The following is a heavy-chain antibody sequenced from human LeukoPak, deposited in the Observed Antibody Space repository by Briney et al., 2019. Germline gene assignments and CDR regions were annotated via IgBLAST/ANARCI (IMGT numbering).Heavy chain of an antibody. D-gene: IGHD3-22*01. V-gene: IGHV3-48*04. CDR3: ARGDYCDTSGYEH. CDR1: GFTFSSYG. J-gene: IGHJ1*01. Sequence: GGSLRLSCAASGFTFSSYGMNWVRQAPGKGLEWVSYISSSGSTIYYADSVKGRFTISRDNAKNSLYLQMNSLRAEDSAMYFCARGDYCDTSGYEHWGQGTLVTVSS. CDR2: ISSSGSTI.